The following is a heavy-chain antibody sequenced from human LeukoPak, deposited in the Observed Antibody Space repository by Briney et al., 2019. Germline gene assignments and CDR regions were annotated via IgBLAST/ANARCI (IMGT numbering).Heavy chain of an antibody. V-gene: IGHV3-64*01. CDR2: ISGNGVST. CDR3: ARDASDIVVVPAAVGPFDL. D-gene: IGHD2-2*01. J-gene: IGHJ4*02. CDR1: GFTFSSYA. Sequence: GGSLRLSCAASGFTFSSYAMYWVRRTPGKGLEYVSVISGNGVSTHYATSVKGRFTISRDNSKNTLYLQMGSLRAEDMAVYYCARDASDIVVVPAAVGPFDLWGKGPLVTVSS.